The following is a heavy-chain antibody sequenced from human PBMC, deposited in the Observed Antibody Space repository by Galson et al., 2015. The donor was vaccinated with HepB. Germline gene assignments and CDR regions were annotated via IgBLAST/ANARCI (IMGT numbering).Heavy chain of an antibody. CDR1: GFTFSRYW. CDR2: INSDESST. Sequence: SLRLSCAASGFTFSRYWMHWVRQAPGKGLVWVSRINSDESSTTYADSVKGRFTISRDNAKNTLYLQMNSLRAEDTAVYYCARDSSWYYDFWSGYYREPLYGMDVWGQGTTVTVSS. J-gene: IGHJ6*02. V-gene: IGHV3-74*01. D-gene: IGHD3-3*01. CDR3: ARDSSWYYDFWSGYYREPLYGMDV.